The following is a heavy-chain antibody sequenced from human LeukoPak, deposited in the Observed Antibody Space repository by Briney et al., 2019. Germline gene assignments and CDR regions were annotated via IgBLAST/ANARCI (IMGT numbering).Heavy chain of an antibody. Sequence: PSETLSLTCAVYGGSFSGYYWSWIRQPPGKGLEWIGEINHSGSTNYNPSLKSRVTISVDTSKNQFSLKLSSVTAADTAVYYCARVGNDSSGYYYLDYWGQGTPVTVSS. D-gene: IGHD3-22*01. V-gene: IGHV4-34*01. CDR1: GGSFSGYY. CDR2: INHSGST. CDR3: ARVGNDSSGYYYLDY. J-gene: IGHJ4*02.